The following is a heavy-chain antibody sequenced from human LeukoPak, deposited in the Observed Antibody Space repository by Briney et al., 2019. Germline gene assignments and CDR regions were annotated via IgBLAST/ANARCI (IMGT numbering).Heavy chain of an antibody. V-gene: IGHV3-11*04. CDR3: ARGTGTGWRFDF. Sequence: GGSLRLSCAASGFTFSDYYMTWIRQAPGKGLEWVSYISSSSNSINYADSVRGRFTISRDNAKNSVYLQMNSLRDDDTAVYYCARGTGTGWRFDFWGQGTLVTVSS. CDR2: ISSSSNSI. D-gene: IGHD3/OR15-3a*01. J-gene: IGHJ4*02. CDR1: GFTFSDYY.